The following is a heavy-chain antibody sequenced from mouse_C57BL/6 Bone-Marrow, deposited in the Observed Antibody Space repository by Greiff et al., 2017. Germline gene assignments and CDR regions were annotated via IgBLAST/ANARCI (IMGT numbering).Heavy chain of an antibody. J-gene: IGHJ2*01. CDR3: ASGTYFDY. Sequence: VQLKQPGAELVRPGSSVKLSCKASGYTFTSYWMHWVKQRPIQGLEWIGNIDPSDSETHYNQKFKDKATLTVDKSSSTAYMQLSSLTSEDSAVYYCASGTYFDYWGQGTTLTVSS. V-gene: IGHV1-52*01. D-gene: IGHD4-1*01. CDR2: IDPSDSET. CDR1: GYTFTSYW.